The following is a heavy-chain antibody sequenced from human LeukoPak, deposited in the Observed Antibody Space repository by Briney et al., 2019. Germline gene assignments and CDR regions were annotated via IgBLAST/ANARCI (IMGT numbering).Heavy chain of an antibody. CDR2: IYHSGST. Sequence: SETLSLTCAVSGYSISSGYYWGWIRQPPGKGLEWIGSIYHSGSTYYNPSLKSRVTISVDTSKNQFSLKLSSVTAADTAVYYCARSRSYCSGGSCYGGGYYYYMDVWGKGTTVTVSS. CDR3: ARSRSYCSGGSCYGGGYYYYMDV. J-gene: IGHJ6*03. V-gene: IGHV4-38-2*01. D-gene: IGHD2-15*01. CDR1: GYSISSGYY.